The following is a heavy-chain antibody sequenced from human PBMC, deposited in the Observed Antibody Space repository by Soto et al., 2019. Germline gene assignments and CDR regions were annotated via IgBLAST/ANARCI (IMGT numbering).Heavy chain of an antibody. V-gene: IGHV3-23*01. CDR1: GFTFSSYA. CDR2: ISGSGGST. Sequence: EVQLLESGGGLVQPGGSLRLSCAASGFTFSSYAMSWVRQAPGKGLEWVSAISGSGGSTYYADSVKGRFTISRDNSKNTLYLQMHSLRGEDTAVYYCAKESIDFWSGYRFDPWGQGTLVTVSS. J-gene: IGHJ5*02. D-gene: IGHD3-3*01. CDR3: AKESIDFWSGYRFDP.